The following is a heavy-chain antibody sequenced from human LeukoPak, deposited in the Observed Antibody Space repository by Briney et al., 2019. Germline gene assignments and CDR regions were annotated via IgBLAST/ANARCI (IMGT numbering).Heavy chain of an antibody. Sequence: PGGSLRLSCAASGFTFSSHSMNWVRRAPGKGLEWVAYIGSSSGTIIYADSVKGRFTISRDNAKNSLYLQMNSLRDEDTAVYYCARVPRGADNWFDPWGQGTLVTVSS. CDR1: GFTFSSHS. CDR2: IGSSSGTI. CDR3: ARVPRGADNWFDP. D-gene: IGHD3-10*01. V-gene: IGHV3-48*02. J-gene: IGHJ5*02.